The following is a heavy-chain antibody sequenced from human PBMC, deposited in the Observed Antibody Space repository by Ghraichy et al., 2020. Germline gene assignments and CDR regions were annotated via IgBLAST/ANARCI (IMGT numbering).Heavy chain of an antibody. V-gene: IGHV3-66*01. CDR2: IYSGGST. D-gene: IGHD3-22*01. CDR1: GFTVSSNY. Sequence: GGSLRLSCAASGFTVSSNYMSWVRQAPGKGLEWVSVIYSGGSTYYADSVKGRFTISRDNSKNTLFLLMNSLRAEDTAVYYCASNFYDSSGPIIDDAFDIWGQGTMVTVSS. J-gene: IGHJ3*02. CDR3: ASNFYDSSGPIIDDAFDI.